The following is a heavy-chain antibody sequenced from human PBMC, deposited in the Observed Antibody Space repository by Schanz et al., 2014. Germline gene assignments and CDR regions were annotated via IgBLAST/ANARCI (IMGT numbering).Heavy chain of an antibody. CDR3: AKNRAGSYESVLDS. D-gene: IGHD5-12*01. CDR1: GFTFSSYA. V-gene: IGHV3-23*04. Sequence: EVQLVESGGGLVQPGGSLRLSCAASGFTFSSYAMSWVRQASGKGLEWVSFIRSSGTSIYYADSVKGRFIISRDNSKKTLYLQVNSLRAEDTAVYDWAKNRAGSYESVLDSWGQGTLVTVSS. J-gene: IGHJ4*02. CDR2: IRSSGTSI.